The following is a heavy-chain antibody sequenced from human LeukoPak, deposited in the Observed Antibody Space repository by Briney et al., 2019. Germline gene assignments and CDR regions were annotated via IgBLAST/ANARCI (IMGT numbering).Heavy chain of an antibody. D-gene: IGHD5-12*01. Sequence: GGFLRLSCAASGFNFIDYSMNWVRQAPGKGLEWISYIGISSGNTKYADSVKGRFTISRDKARNSLYLQMNSLRVEDTAVYYCARDHRYAFDNWGHGTLVTVSS. CDR1: GFNFIDYS. CDR2: IGISSGNT. V-gene: IGHV3-48*01. J-gene: IGHJ4*01. CDR3: ARDHRYAFDN.